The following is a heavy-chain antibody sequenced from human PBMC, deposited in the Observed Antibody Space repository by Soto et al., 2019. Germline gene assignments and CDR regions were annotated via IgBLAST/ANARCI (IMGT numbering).Heavy chain of an antibody. D-gene: IGHD1-1*01. CDR2: IFYRGDT. Sequence: PSETLSLTCTVSGGSISGYYWSWIRQPPGKGLEWIGYIFYRGDTLYNPSLQSRVTISVDTSKNQFFLGLTSVTAADTAVYYCTRHAIIPKLQYGMDDWGQGASVTSP. J-gene: IGHJ6*02. CDR1: GGSISGYY. CDR3: TRHAIIPKLQYGMDD. V-gene: IGHV4-59*01.